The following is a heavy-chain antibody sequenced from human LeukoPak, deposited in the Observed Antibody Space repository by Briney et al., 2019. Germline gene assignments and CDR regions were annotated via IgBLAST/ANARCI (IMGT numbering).Heavy chain of an antibody. D-gene: IGHD4-11*01. CDR2: ITTYTGET. V-gene: IGHV1-18*04. Sequence: ASVKVSCKASGYTFTSYYMHWVRQAPGQGLEWMGWITTYTGETNYAQKLQGRVTMTTDTSTSTAYMELRTLRSDDTAVYYCARKVRDSNYISWFDTWGQGTPVIVSS. CDR1: GYTFTSYY. J-gene: IGHJ5*02. CDR3: ARKVRDSNYISWFDT.